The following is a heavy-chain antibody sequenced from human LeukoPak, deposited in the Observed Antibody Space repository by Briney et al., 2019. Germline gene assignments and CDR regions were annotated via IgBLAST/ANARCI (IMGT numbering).Heavy chain of an antibody. CDR3: ARDKYSNNNWFDP. J-gene: IGHJ5*02. D-gene: IGHD4-11*01. Sequence: ASVKVSCKASGYTFTGYYMHWVRQAPGQGLEWMGWINPNSGGTNYAQKFQGRVTMTRDTSISTAYMELSRLRSDDTAVYYCARDKYSNNNWFDPWGQGTLVTVSS. CDR1: GYTFTGYY. V-gene: IGHV1-2*02. CDR2: INPNSGGT.